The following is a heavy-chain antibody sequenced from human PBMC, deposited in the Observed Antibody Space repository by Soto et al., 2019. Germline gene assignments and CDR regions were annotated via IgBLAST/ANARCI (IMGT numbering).Heavy chain of an antibody. V-gene: IGHV4-59*01. Sequence: SETLSLTCTVSGGSISSYYWSWIRQPPGKGLEWIGYIYYSGSTNYNPSLKSRVTISVDTSKNQFSLKLSSVTAADTAVYYCARDYYDSSESMDVWGQGTTVTFSS. CDR1: GGSISSYY. CDR3: ARDYYDSSESMDV. D-gene: IGHD3-22*01. CDR2: IYYSGST. J-gene: IGHJ6*02.